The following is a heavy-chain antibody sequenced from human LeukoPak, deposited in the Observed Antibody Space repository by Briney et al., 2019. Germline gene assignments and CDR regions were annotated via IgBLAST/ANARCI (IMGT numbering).Heavy chain of an antibody. V-gene: IGHV3-23*01. D-gene: IGHD1-26*01. J-gene: IGHJ6*03. CDR3: AKNRGAGSHYYYHMNV. CDR2: ISGSGGGT. Sequence: GGSLRLSCAASGFTFSTYAMSWVRQAAGKGQEWVSLISGSGGGTYYADSVKGRFTISRDNSKNTLYLQLNSLRVEDTAVYYCAKNRGAGSHYYYHMNVWGKGTTVTVSS. CDR1: GFTFSTYA.